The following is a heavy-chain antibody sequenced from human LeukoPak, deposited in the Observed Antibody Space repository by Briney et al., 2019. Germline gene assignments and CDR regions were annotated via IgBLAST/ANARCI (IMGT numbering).Heavy chain of an antibody. D-gene: IGHD3-3*02. CDR1: GFTFRNHG. Sequence: PGGSLRLSCAASGFTFRNHGMHWVRQAPGKGLEWVAVTWYDGSDKYYADSVKGRFTISRDNSKNTLYLQMNSLRAEDTAVYYCARDLKSRILDVWGKGTTVTVSS. J-gene: IGHJ6*04. CDR3: ARDLKSRILDV. V-gene: IGHV3-33*01. CDR2: TWYDGSDK.